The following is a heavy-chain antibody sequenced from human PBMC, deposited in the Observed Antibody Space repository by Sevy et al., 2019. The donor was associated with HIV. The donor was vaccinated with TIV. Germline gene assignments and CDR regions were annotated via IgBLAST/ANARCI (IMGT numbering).Heavy chain of an antibody. Sequence: GGSLRLSCAASGFTFSNYYMSWIRQAPGKGLEWVSYISGSGSTIYYADSVKGRFTISRDNARTSLFLQMDSLRAEDTALYYCARDLWFAGFWGNWFDPWGQGSLVTVSS. D-gene: IGHD3-16*01. CDR2: ISGSGSTI. CDR1: GFTFSNYY. J-gene: IGHJ5*02. V-gene: IGHV3-11*04. CDR3: ARDLWFAGFWGNWFDP.